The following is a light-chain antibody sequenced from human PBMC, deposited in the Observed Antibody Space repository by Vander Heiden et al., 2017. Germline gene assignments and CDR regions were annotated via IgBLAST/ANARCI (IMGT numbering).Light chain of an antibody. J-gene: IGLJ3*02. CDR3: CSYAGSSTFG. Sequence: QSALTRPRPESGPPGRSLTISCTGTSSDVGGYTYVSWYQHHAGKPPHAMLYDVSERTSGVSDRVSGSRSGNTASLTISGFQAEDEAEYYCCSYAGSSTFGFGGGTKLTVL. CDR1: SSDVGGYTY. V-gene: IGLV2-11*01. CDR2: DVS.